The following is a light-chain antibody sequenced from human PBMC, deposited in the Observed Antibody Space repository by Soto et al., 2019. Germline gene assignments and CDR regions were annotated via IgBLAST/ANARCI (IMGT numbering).Light chain of an antibody. CDR1: SSDVGDHNS. CDR2: AVS. CDR3: ISYTTSTTVI. V-gene: IGLV2-14*03. Sequence: QSALTQPASVSGSPGQSITISCTGTSSDVGDHNSVSWYQQQPGKAPKLMLYAVSNRPSGVSNRFSGSKSGNTASLTISGLQAEDEADYYCISYTTSTTVIFGGGTKLTVL. J-gene: IGLJ2*01.